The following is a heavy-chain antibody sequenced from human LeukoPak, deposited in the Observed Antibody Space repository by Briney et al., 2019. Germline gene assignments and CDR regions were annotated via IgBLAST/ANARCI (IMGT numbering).Heavy chain of an antibody. V-gene: IGHV3-21*01. CDR3: ARDYTVWSSGYYYEVDY. D-gene: IGHD3-22*01. CDR2: ISSSSSYI. J-gene: IGHJ4*02. CDR1: GFTFDDYA. Sequence: PGGSLRLSCAASGFTFDDYAMHWVRQAPGKGLEWVSSISSSSSYIYYADSVKGRFTISRDNAKNSLCLQMNSLRAEDTAVYYCARDYTVWSSGYYYEVDYWGQGTLVTVSS.